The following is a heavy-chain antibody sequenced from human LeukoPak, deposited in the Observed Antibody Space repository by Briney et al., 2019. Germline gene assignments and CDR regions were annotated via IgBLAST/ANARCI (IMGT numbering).Heavy chain of an antibody. CDR1: GYSFTSYW. V-gene: IGHV5-51*01. J-gene: IGHJ4*02. CDR3: ARHSGSCGGDCYIFDY. CDR2: IYPGDSDT. Sequence: GESLKISCKGSGYSFTSYWIGWVRQMPGKGLEWMGIIYPGDSDTRYSPSFQGQVTISADKSISTAYLQWSSLKASDTAMYYCARHSGSCGGDCYIFDYWGQGTLVTVSS. D-gene: IGHD2-21*02.